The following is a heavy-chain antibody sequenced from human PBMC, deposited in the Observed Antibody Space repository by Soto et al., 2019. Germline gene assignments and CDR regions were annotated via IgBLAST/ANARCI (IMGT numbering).Heavy chain of an antibody. CDR1: GYSISSGYY. Sequence: PSETLSLTXGVSGYSISSGYYWGWIRQPPGKGLEWIGSVYHSGTTYYNPSLKSRVTISLDTSKNQFSLRLTSVTAADTAMYFCTRSLYSSSWYAGSWGQGTLVTSPQ. V-gene: IGHV4-38-2*01. D-gene: IGHD6-13*01. J-gene: IGHJ4*02. CDR2: VYHSGTT. CDR3: TRSLYSSSWYAGS.